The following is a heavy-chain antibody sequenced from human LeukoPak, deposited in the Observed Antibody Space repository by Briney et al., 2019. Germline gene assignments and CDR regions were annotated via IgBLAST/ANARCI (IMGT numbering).Heavy chain of an antibody. D-gene: IGHD3-10*01. CDR2: ISYSGST. CDR1: GGSISSGGYY. CDR3: SGFGEFYLFDY. J-gene: IGHJ4*02. Sequence: TSETLSLACTVSGGSISSGGYYWSWIRQHPGKGLEWIGYISYSGSTYYNPSLKSRVTISVDTSKNQFSLKLSSVTAADTAVYYCSGFGEFYLFDYWGQGTLVTVSS. V-gene: IGHV4-31*03.